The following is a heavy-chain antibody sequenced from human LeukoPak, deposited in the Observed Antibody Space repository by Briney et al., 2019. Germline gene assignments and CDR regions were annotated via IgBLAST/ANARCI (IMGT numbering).Heavy chain of an antibody. CDR1: GYTFTSYG. J-gene: IGHJ4*02. D-gene: IGHD3-16*01. Sequence: GASVKVSCKASGYTFTSYGIIWVRQAPGQGLEWMGWISTYNGNTNYPQKLQGRVTMTTDTSTSTAYMELRSLRSDDTAVYYCARGCIWGTYTYFDNWGQGTLVTVSS. CDR2: ISTYNGNT. CDR3: ARGCIWGTYTYFDN. V-gene: IGHV1-18*01.